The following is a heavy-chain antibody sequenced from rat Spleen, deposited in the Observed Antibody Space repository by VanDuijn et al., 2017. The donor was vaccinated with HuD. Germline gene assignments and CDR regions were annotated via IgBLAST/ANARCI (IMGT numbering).Heavy chain of an antibody. V-gene: IGHV5-34*01. CDR3: VRQDYYYSSYVMDA. CDR1: GFTFRDYG. CDR2: ISSSSGRI. Sequence: EVQLVESGGGFVQPGRSRKLSCVASGFTFRDYGMSWVRQAPGEGLEWVAYISSSSGRIYYADTVKGRFTISRDNAKNTLYLQVSSLRSEDTALFFCVRQDYYYSSYVMDAWGQGTSVTVSS. J-gene: IGHJ4*01. D-gene: IGHD1-2*01.